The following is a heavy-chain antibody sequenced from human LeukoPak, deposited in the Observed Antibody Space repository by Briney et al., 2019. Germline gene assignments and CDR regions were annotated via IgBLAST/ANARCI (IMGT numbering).Heavy chain of an antibody. Sequence: SETLSLTCTVSGGSISSSSYYWGWIRQPPGKGLEWIGSIYYSGSTYYNPSLKSRVTISVDTSKNQFSLKLSSVTAADTAVYYCARDGMATITGVFDYWGQGTLVTVSS. CDR1: GGSISSSSYY. J-gene: IGHJ4*02. CDR3: ARDGMATITGVFDY. CDR2: IYYSGST. D-gene: IGHD5-24*01. V-gene: IGHV4-39*07.